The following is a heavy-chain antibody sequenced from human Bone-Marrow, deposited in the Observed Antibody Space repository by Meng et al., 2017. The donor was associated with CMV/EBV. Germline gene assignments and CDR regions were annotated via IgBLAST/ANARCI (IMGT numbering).Heavy chain of an antibody. D-gene: IGHD4-23*01. CDR2: IRYDGSNK. V-gene: IGHV3-30*02. Sequence: GESLKISCAASGSTFSSYGMHWVRQAPGKGLEWVAFIRYDGSNKYYADTVKGRFTISRDNSKNTLYLQMNSLRAEDTAVYYCAILRGGYGGNIDAFDIWGQGTMVTVSS. J-gene: IGHJ3*02. CDR3: AILRGGYGGNIDAFDI. CDR1: GSTFSSYG.